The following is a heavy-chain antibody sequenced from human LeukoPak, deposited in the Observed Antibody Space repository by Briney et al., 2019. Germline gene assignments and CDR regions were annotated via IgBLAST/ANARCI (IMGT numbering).Heavy chain of an antibody. V-gene: IGHV1-18*01. Sequence: KPGASVKVSCKASGYTFTSYGISWVRQAPGQGLEWMGWISAYNGNTNYAQKLQGRVTMTTDTSTSTAYMELRSLRSDDTAVYYCARSQRAGYNVYHFDYWGQGTLVTVSS. CDR3: ARSQRAGYNVYHFDY. D-gene: IGHD5-24*01. J-gene: IGHJ4*02. CDR2: ISAYNGNT. CDR1: GYTFTSYG.